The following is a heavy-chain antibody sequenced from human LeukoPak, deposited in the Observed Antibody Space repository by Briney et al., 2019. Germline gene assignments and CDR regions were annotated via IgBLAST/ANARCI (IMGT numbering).Heavy chain of an antibody. J-gene: IGHJ4*02. CDR1: GFTFSSYW. CDR3: AREDVPAAMDN. D-gene: IGHD2-2*01. Sequence: PGRSLRLSCAASGFTFSSYWMSWVRQAPGKGLEWVANIKQDGSEKYYVDSVKGRFTISRDNAKNSLYLQMNSLRAEDTAVYYCAREDVPAAMDNWGQGTLVTVSS. CDR2: IKQDGSEK. V-gene: IGHV3-7*01.